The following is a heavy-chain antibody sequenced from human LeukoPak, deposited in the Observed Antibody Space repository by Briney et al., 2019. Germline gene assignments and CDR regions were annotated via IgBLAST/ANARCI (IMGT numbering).Heavy chain of an antibody. V-gene: IGHV4-34*01. D-gene: IGHD3-3*01. CDR1: GGSFSGYY. J-gene: IGHJ4*02. Sequence: SETLSLTCAVYGGSFSGYYWSWIRQPPGKGLEWIGEINHSGSTNYNPSLKSRVTISVDTSKNQFSLKLSSVTAADTAVYYCARGAPWYYDFWSGYYNLDYWGQGTLVTVSS. CDR2: INHSGST. CDR3: ARGAPWYYDFWSGYYNLDY.